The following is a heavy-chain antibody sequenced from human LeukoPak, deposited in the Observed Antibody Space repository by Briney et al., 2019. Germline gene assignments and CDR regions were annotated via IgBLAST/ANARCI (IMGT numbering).Heavy chain of an antibody. V-gene: IGHV4-34*01. Sequence: SKTLSLTCAVYGASFNDYYWSWIRHSPTKGLEWIGEVNHSGSAKYNPSLKSRVTISADKSKDQFFLRLSPVAAADSGVYYCARERASNNHDNWSDPWGQGTLVTVSS. CDR2: VNHSGSA. CDR1: GASFNDYY. J-gene: IGHJ5*02. CDR3: ARERASNNHDNWSDP.